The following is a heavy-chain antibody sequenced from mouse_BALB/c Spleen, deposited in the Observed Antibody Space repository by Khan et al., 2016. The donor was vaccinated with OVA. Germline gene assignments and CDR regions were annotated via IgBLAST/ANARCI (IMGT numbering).Heavy chain of an antibody. CDR3: ARNYDYDEGLAY. CDR2: IWSGGST. V-gene: IGHV2-2*02. Sequence: QVQLKQSGPGLVQPSQSLSITCTVSGFSLTTYGVHWVRQSPGKGLEWLGVIWSGGSTDYNAAFISRLSISKGSSKSQVFFKMNSLQVNDTAIYYCARNYDYDEGLAYWGQGTLVTVSA. D-gene: IGHD2-4*01. J-gene: IGHJ3*01. CDR1: GFSLTTYG.